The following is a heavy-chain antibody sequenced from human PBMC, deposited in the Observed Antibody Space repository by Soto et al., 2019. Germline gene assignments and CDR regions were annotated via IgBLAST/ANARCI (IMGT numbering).Heavy chain of an antibody. J-gene: IGHJ6*02. CDR1: GFTLSSYA. Sequence: GGSLRLSCAAPGFTLSSYARSWVRQAPGKGLEWVSAISGSGGSTYYADSVTGRFTISRDNSKNTLYLQINSLRAEDTAVYYCAKDQYYGYYYDYYGIDVWGQGTTVTVSS. CDR2: ISGSGGST. V-gene: IGHV3-23*01. D-gene: IGHD4-17*01. CDR3: AKDQYYGYYYDYYGIDV.